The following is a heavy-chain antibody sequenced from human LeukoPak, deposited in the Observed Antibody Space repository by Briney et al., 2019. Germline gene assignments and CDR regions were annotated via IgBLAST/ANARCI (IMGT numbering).Heavy chain of an antibody. D-gene: IGHD3-10*01. CDR3: ARDVSGGY. J-gene: IGHJ4*02. CDR2: IYYSGST. V-gene: IGHV4-59*01. CDR1: GGSISSYY. Sequence: PSEILSLTCTVSGGSISSYYWSWIRQPPGKGLEWIGYIYYSGSTNYNPSLKSRVTISVDTSKNQFSLRLSSVTAADTAVYYCARDVSGGYWGQGTLVTVSS.